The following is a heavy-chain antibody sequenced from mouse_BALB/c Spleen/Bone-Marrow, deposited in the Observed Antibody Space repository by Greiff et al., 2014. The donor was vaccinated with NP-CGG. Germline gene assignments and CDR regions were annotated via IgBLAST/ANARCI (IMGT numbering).Heavy chain of an antibody. V-gene: IGHV5-12-2*01. CDR3: ARHGYYGSRAMDY. D-gene: IGHD1-1*01. CDR2: ISNGGGST. J-gene: IGHJ4*01. CDR1: GFTFSSYT. Sequence: VKVVESGGGLVQPGGSLKLSCAASGFTFSSYTMSWVRQTPEKRLEWVAYISNGGGSTYYPDTIKGRFTISRDNAKNTLYLQMSSLKSEDTAMYYCARHGYYGSRAMDYWGQGTSVTVSS.